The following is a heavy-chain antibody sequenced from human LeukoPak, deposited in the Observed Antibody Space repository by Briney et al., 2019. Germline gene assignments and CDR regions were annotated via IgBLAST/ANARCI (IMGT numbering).Heavy chain of an antibody. V-gene: IGHV1-69*05. CDR3: AREWYDSSGYYREYYFDY. CDR2: IIPIFGTA. CDR1: GGIFSSYA. D-gene: IGHD3-22*01. Sequence: SVKVSCNASGGIFSSYAISWVRQAPGQGLEWMGRIIPIFGTANYAQKFQGRVTITTDESTSTAYMELSSLRSVDTAVYYCAREWYDSSGYYREYYFDYWGQGTLVTVP. J-gene: IGHJ4*02.